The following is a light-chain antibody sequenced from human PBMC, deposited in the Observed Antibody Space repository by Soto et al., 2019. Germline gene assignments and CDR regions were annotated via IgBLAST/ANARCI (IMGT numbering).Light chain of an antibody. CDR2: KAS. CDR1: QSISSW. J-gene: IGKJ5*01. V-gene: IGKV1-5*03. CDR3: QQYLSYPIT. Sequence: DIQMTQSPSTLSASVGDRVTITCRASQSISSWLAWYQQKAGNAPKSLIYKASSLESGVPSRFSGSGSGTEFTLTISSLQPDDFAPYYCQQYLSYPITFGQGTRLEIK.